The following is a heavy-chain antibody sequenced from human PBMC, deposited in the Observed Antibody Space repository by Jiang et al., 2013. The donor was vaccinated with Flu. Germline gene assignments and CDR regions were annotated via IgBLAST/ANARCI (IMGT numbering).Heavy chain of an antibody. J-gene: IGHJ4*02. D-gene: IGHD3-10*01. Sequence: LLKPSETLSLTCAVYGGSFSGYYWSWIRQPPGKGLEWIGEISHSGSTNYNPSLKSRVTISVDTSKNQFSLKLSSVTAADTAVYYCARAFGELSPFDYWGQGTLVTVSS. V-gene: IGHV4-34*01. CDR2: ISHSGST. CDR1: GGSFSGYY. CDR3: ARAFGELSPFDY.